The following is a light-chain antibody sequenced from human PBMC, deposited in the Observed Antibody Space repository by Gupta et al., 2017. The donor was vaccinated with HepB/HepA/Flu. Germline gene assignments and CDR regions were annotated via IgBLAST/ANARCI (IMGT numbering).Light chain of an antibody. V-gene: IGLV2-23*02. CDR2: EVS. CDR3: CSYADPRWV. CDR1: SSDVGSYNL. J-gene: IGLJ3*02. Sequence: QSALTQPASVSGSPGQSITISCTGTSSDVGSYNLVSWYQQHPGKAPKLMIYEVSKRPSGVSNRFSGSKSGNTASLTISGLQAEDEADYYCCSYADPRWVFGGGTKLTVL.